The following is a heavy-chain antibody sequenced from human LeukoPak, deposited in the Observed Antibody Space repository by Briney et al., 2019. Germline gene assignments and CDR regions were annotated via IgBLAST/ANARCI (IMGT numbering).Heavy chain of an antibody. CDR2: ISTSGSGI. V-gene: IGHV3-48*04. Sequence: PGGSLRLSCAASGFTFSSYWMTWVRQAPGKGLEWVSYISTSGSGIHYSDSVKGRFTISRDNAKNSLYLQMNSLRAEDTSVYYCARDRQGYMDVWGKGTTVTVSS. CDR3: ARDRQGYMDV. CDR1: GFTFSSYW. J-gene: IGHJ6*03.